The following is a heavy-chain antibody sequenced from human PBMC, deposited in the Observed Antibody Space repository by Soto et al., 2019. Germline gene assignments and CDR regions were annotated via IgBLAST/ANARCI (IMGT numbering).Heavy chain of an antibody. CDR1: GFTFSSYA. D-gene: IGHD6-25*01. Sequence: QVQLVESGGGVVQPGRSLRLSCAASGFTFSSYAMHWVRQAPGKGLEWVAVISYDGSNKYYADSVKGRFTISRDNSKNTVYLQMNSLRAEDTAVYYCARNPTYIAARQTGYYYYGMDVWGQGATVTVSS. V-gene: IGHV3-30-3*01. CDR3: ARNPTYIAARQTGYYYYGMDV. CDR2: ISYDGSNK. J-gene: IGHJ6*02.